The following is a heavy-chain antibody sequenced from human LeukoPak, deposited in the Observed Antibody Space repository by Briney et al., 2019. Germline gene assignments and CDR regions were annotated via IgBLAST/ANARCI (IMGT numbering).Heavy chain of an antibody. V-gene: IGHV4-4*09. CDR3: ARQYNDWNFYYMDV. Sequence: SETLSLTCTVSGGSISSYYWSWIRQPPGKGLEWIWYIYTSGSTNYNPPLKSRVTISVDTSKNQFSLKLSSVTAADTAVYYCARQYNDWNFYYMDVWGKGTTVTVYS. CDR2: IYTSGST. CDR1: GGSISSYY. J-gene: IGHJ6*03. D-gene: IGHD3-9*01.